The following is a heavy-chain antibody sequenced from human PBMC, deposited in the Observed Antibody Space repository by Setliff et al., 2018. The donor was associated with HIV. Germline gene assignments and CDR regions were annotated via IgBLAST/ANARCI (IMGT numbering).Heavy chain of an antibody. CDR2: IYYSGST. Sequence: PSETLSLTCTVSGGSISSNNYYWGWIRQPPGKGLEWIGSIYYSGSTYYNPSLKSRVTISVDTSKNHFSLKLRSVTAADTAMYYCARHAAGPDGPFDYWGQGTLVTVSS. V-gene: IGHV4-39*01. CDR3: ARHAAGPDGPFDY. CDR1: GGSISSNNYY. J-gene: IGHJ4*02.